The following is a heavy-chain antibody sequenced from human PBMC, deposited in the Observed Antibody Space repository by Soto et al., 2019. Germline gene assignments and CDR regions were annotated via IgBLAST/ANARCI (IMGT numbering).Heavy chain of an antibody. CDR1: AVSFSNYW. Sequence: PGGSLRLSCAASAVSFSNYWMHWVRQAPGKEPGWVARINSDGSSNWYADSVKGRFTISRDNGKNMVYLQMNSLRGEDTAVYYCGSGDCNDVSCYAGHLRFDPWGQGT. CDR2: INSDGSSN. D-gene: IGHD2-15*01. V-gene: IGHV3-74*01. J-gene: IGHJ5*02. CDR3: GSGDCNDVSCYAGHLRFDP.